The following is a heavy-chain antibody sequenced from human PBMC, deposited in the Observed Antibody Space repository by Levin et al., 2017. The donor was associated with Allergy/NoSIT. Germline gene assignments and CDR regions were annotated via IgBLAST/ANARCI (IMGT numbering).Heavy chain of an antibody. D-gene: IGHD2-15*01. V-gene: IGHV1-18*01. CDR1: GYTFTSYG. CDR3: ARVECSGGSCYSRFDP. Sequence: GASVKVSCKASGYTFTSYGISWVRQAPGQGLEWMGWISAYNGNTNYAQKLQGRVTMTTDTSTSTAYMELRSLRSDDTAVYYCARVECSGGSCYSRFDPWGQGTLVTVSS. CDR2: ISAYNGNT. J-gene: IGHJ5*02.